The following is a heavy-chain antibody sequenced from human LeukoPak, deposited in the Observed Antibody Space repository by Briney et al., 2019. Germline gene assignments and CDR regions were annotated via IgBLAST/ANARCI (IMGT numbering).Heavy chain of an antibody. D-gene: IGHD3-10*02. CDR3: AELGITMIGGV. CDR2: IRYDGTNK. V-gene: IGHV3-30*02. Sequence: GGSLRLSCVASAFTFSDYGMVWVRQAPGKGLEWVTFIRYDGTNKFYADSVKGRFIISRDNAKNSLYLQMNSLRAEDTAVYYCAELGITMIGGVWGKGTTVTISS. CDR1: AFTFSDYG. J-gene: IGHJ6*04.